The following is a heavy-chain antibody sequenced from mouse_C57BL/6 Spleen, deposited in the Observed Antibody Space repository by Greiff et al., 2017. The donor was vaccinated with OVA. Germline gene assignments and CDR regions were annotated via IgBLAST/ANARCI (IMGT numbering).Heavy chain of an antibody. CDR1: GFTFSSYA. Sequence: EVQGVESGGGLVKPGGSLKLSCAASGFTFSSYAMSWVPQTPEKRLEWVATISDGGSYTYYPDNVKGRFTISRDNAKNNLYLQMSHLKSEDTAMYYCARDIDYDGYAMDYWGQGTSVTVSS. J-gene: IGHJ4*01. V-gene: IGHV5-4*01. D-gene: IGHD2-4*01. CDR3: ARDIDYDGYAMDY. CDR2: ISDGGSYT.